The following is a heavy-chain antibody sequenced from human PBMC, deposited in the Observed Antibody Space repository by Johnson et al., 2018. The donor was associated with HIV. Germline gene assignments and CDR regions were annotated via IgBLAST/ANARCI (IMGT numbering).Heavy chain of an antibody. Sequence: VQLVESGGGLVQPGGSLRLSCAASGFTFSSYDMHWVRQATGKGLEWVSGIGSAGDTYYPGSVKGRFTISRDNSKNILYLQMNSLRAEDTAVYYCARDSGYEDHDGFDIWGQGTMVTVSS. J-gene: IGHJ3*02. V-gene: IGHV3-13*01. CDR3: ARDSGYEDHDGFDI. D-gene: IGHD5-12*01. CDR1: GFTFSSYD. CDR2: IGSAGDT.